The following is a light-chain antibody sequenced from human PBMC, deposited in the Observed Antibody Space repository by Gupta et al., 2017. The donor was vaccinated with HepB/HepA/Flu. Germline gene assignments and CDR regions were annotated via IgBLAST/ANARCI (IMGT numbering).Light chain of an antibody. J-gene: IGKJ3*01. CDR2: KVS. CDR1: QSLVYSDGNTY. V-gene: IGKV2-30*01. CDR3: RQGTHWPPT. Sequence: DVVMTQSPHSLPVTLGQPASISCRSSQSLVYSDGNTYLNWFQQRPGQSPRRLIYKVSNRDSGVPDRFSGSGSGTDFTLKISSVEAEDVGVYYCRQGTHWPPTFGHGTNVDIK.